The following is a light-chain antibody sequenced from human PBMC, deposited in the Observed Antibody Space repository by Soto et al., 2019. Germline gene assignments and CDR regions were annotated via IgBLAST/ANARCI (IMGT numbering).Light chain of an antibody. CDR3: QQSNNWPWK. Sequence: EIVLTQSPGTLSLSPGERATLSCRVSQSVSSSYLAWYQQKPGQAPRLLIYGASSRATGIPDRFSGSGSGTEFTLTISSLQSEDFAVYYCQQSNNWPWKFGQGTKVDI. CDR2: GAS. J-gene: IGKJ1*01. CDR1: QSVSSSY. V-gene: IGKV3-20*01.